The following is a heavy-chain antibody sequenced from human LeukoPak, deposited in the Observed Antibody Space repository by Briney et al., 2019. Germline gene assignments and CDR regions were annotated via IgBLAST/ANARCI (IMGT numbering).Heavy chain of an antibody. Sequence: GGSLRLSCAASGFIFSNYAMTWVRQAPGKGLEWVSAISGSATTYYADSVRGRFIISRDNSKNTLYLQMSSLRAEDTAVYYCAKSKEDCCGSFDPWGQGTLVTVSS. CDR2: ISGSATT. V-gene: IGHV3-23*01. CDR1: GFIFSNYA. D-gene: IGHD2-15*01. J-gene: IGHJ5*02. CDR3: AKSKEDCCGSFDP.